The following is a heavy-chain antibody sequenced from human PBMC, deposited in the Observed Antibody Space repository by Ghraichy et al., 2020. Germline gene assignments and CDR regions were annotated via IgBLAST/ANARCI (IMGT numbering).Heavy chain of an antibody. CDR3: AREAFPVGFWSGSYSPVVRPLRVDY. CDR2: ISAYNGNT. CDR1: GYTFTSYG. D-gene: IGHD3-3*01. V-gene: IGHV1-18*01. Sequence: ASVKVSCKASGYTFTSYGINWVRQAPGQGFEWMGWISAYNGNTDNAQKFQDRVTLTTDQSTTTAYLELRSLRIDDTAVYYCAREAFPVGFWSGSYSPVVRPLRVDYWGQGTLVTVSS. J-gene: IGHJ4*02.